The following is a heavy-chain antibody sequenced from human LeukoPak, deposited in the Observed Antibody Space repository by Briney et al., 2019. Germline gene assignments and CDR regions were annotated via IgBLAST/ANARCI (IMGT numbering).Heavy chain of an antibody. Sequence: ASVKVSCKASGYTFTGYYMHWVRQAPGQGLEWMGWINPNSGGTNYAQKFQGRVTMTRDTSISTAYMELSRLRSDDTAVYYCARFDCSSTSCYPDWFDPWGQGTLATVSS. J-gene: IGHJ5*02. CDR2: INPNSGGT. CDR3: ARFDCSSTSCYPDWFDP. CDR1: GYTFTGYY. D-gene: IGHD2-2*01. V-gene: IGHV1-2*02.